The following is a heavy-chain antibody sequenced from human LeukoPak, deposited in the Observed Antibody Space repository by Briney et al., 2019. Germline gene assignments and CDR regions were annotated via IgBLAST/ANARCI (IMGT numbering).Heavy chain of an antibody. J-gene: IGHJ4*02. Sequence: SETLSLTCTVSGGSISSYYWSWIRQPPGKGLEWIGEINHSGSTNYNPSLKSRVTISVDTSKNQFSLKLSSVTAADTAVYYCARGEYSSSRGFDYWGQGTLVTVSS. D-gene: IGHD6-6*01. CDR2: INHSGST. CDR3: ARGEYSSSRGFDY. CDR1: GGSISSYY. V-gene: IGHV4-34*01.